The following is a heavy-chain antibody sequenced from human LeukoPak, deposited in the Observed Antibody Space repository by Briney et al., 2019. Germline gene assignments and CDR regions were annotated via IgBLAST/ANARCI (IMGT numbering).Heavy chain of an antibody. V-gene: IGHV3-30*02. Sequence: SGGSLRRACAASGFTFSSFDLHWVRQAPGKGLQWVAFIRNDGSNKYYADSVRGRFTISRDNSKNTLYLQMNSLRAEDTAMYYCAKKDGGRGEGTFDYWGQGTLVTVSS. CDR3: AKKDGGRGEGTFDY. CDR2: IRNDGSNK. CDR1: GFTFSSFD. D-gene: IGHD3-10*01. J-gene: IGHJ4*02.